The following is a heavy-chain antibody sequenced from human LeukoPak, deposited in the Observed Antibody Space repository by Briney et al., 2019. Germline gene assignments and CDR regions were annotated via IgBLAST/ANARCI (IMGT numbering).Heavy chain of an antibody. Sequence: SQTLSLTCTVSGGSISSGDYYWSWIRQPPGKGLEWFGEINLSGSTNYNSCLKSRVTISVDTSKNQFSLKLSSVTAADTAVYYCARAARGEGCSGGSCYSPVGMDVWGKGTTVTVSS. CDR2: INLSGST. J-gene: IGHJ6*04. CDR1: GGSISSGDYY. V-gene: IGHV4-30-4*08. CDR3: ARAARGEGCSGGSCYSPVGMDV. D-gene: IGHD2-15*01.